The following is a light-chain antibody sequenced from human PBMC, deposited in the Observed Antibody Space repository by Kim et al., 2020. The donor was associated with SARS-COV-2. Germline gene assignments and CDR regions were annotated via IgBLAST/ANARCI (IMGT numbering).Light chain of an antibody. CDR1: QSIGSN. V-gene: IGKV3-15*01. Sequence: EIVMTQSPATLSVSPGERATLSCRASQSIGSNLAWYQQKPGQAPRLLIYGASTRATGIPARFSGSGSGTEFTLTISSLQSEDFAVYYCHQYNYWPPWTFGQGTKVDIK. CDR2: GAS. J-gene: IGKJ1*01. CDR3: HQYNYWPPWT.